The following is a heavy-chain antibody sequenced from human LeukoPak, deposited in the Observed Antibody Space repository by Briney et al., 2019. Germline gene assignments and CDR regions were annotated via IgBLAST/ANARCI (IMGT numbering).Heavy chain of an antibody. Sequence: PSQTLSLTCTVSGGSISSGGYYWSWIRQPPGKGLEWIGYIYHSGSTYYNPSLKSRVTISVDRSKNQFSLKLSSVTAADTAVCYCAREGSSWYGAFDIWGQGTMVTVSS. V-gene: IGHV4-30-2*01. CDR3: AREGSSWYGAFDI. J-gene: IGHJ3*02. CDR1: GGSISSGGYY. CDR2: IYHSGST. D-gene: IGHD6-13*01.